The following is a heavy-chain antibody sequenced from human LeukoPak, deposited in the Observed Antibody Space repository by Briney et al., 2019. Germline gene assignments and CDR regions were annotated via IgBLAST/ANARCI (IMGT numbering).Heavy chain of an antibody. V-gene: IGHV3-33*08. CDR1: GFTFSDFA. CDR3: ARAEFDP. J-gene: IGHJ5*02. Sequence: PGGSLRLSCVTSGFTFSDFAMHWVRQAPGKGLEWVAVIWYDGSNKYYADSVKGRFTISRDNSKNTLYLQMNSLRAEDTAVYYCARAEFDPWGQGTLVTVSS. CDR2: IWYDGSNK.